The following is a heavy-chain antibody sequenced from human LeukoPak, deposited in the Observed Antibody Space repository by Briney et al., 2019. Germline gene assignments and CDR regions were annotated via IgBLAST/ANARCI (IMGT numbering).Heavy chain of an antibody. D-gene: IGHD3-16*01. V-gene: IGHV3-30*18. CDR1: GFTFSSYG. CDR2: ISYDGSNK. CDR3: AKEGAYFDY. Sequence: PGRSLRLSCAASGFTFSSYGMHWVRQAPGKGLEWVAVISYDGSNKYYADSVKGRFTIPRDNSKNTLYLQMSSLRAEDTAVYYCAKEGAYFDYWGQGTLVTVSS. J-gene: IGHJ4*02.